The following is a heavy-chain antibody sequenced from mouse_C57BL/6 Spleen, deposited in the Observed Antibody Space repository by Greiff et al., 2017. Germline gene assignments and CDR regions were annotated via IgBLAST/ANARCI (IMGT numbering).Heavy chain of an antibody. J-gene: IGHJ2*01. D-gene: IGHD1-1*01. V-gene: IGHV1-59*01. CDR1: GYTFTSYW. CDR2: IDPSDSYT. Sequence: QVQLQQPGAELVRPGTSVKLSCKASGYTFTSYWMHWVKQRPGQGLEWIGVIDPSDSYTNYNQKFKGKATLTVNTSSSTAYMQLSSLTSEDSAVYYCARDYGSRDYWGQGTTLTVSS. CDR3: ARDYGSRDY.